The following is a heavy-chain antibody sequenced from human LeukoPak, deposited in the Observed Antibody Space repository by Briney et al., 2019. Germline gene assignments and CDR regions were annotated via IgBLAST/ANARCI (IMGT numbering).Heavy chain of an antibody. Sequence: ASVKVSCKASGGTFSSYAISWVRQAPGQGLEWMGRIIPILGIANYAQKFQGRVTITADKSTSTAYMELSSLRSEDTAVYYCARGPHLDSGYDLPDYWGQGTLVTVSS. CDR2: IIPILGIA. CDR3: ARGPHLDSGYDLPDY. V-gene: IGHV1-69*04. D-gene: IGHD5-12*01. J-gene: IGHJ4*02. CDR1: GGTFSSYA.